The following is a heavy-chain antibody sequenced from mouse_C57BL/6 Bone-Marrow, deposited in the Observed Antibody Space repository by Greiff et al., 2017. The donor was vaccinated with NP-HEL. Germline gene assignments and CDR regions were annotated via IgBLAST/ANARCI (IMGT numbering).Heavy chain of an antibody. CDR3: ANRVYYFDY. Sequence: EVQLQQSGPELVKPGASVKISCKASGYTFTDYYMNWVKQSHGKSLEWIGDINPNNGGTSYNQKFKGKATLTVDKSSSTAYMELRSLTSEDSAVYYCANRVYYFDYWGQGTTLTVSS. V-gene: IGHV1-26*01. CDR1: GYTFTDYY. CDR2: INPNNGGT. J-gene: IGHJ2*01.